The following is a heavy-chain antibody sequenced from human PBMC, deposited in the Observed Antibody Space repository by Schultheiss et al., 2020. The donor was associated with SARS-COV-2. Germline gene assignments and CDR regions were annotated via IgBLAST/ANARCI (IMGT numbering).Heavy chain of an antibody. V-gene: IGHV4-59*12. Sequence: SETLSLTCTVSGGSISDYFWSWIRQPPGKGLEWIGYIYYSGSTYYNPSLKSRVTISVDRSKNQFSLKLSSVTAADTAVYYCARAHGMDVWGQGTTVTVSS. CDR2: IYYSGST. CDR1: GGSISDYF. CDR3: ARAHGMDV. J-gene: IGHJ6*02.